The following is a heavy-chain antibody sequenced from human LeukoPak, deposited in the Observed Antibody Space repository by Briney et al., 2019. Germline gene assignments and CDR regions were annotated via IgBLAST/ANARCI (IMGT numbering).Heavy chain of an antibody. CDR1: GFTFSTYG. V-gene: IGHV3-23*01. J-gene: IGHJ4*02. D-gene: IGHD3-10*01. Sequence: PGGSLRLSCAASGFTFSTYGMTWVRQAPGKGLEWVSAISGSAATTFYADSVKGRFTISRDNSKNTLYLQMNSLRAEDTAVYYCAKGPRTVRFGDRHKGIFDYWGQGALVTVSS. CDR2: ISGSAATT. CDR3: AKGPRTVRFGDRHKGIFDY.